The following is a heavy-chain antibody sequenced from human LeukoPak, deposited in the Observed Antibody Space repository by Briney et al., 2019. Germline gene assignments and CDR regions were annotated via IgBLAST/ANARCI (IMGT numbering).Heavy chain of an antibody. J-gene: IGHJ5*02. D-gene: IGHD2-2*01. CDR1: GGSFSGYY. Sequence: SETLSLTCAVNGGSFSGYYWSWIRQPPGKGLEWIGEINHSGSTNYNPSLKSRVTISVDTSKNQFSLKLSSVTAADTAVYYCASSWGYCSSTSCEDEINWFDPWGQGTLVTVSS. V-gene: IGHV4-34*01. CDR3: ASSWGYCSSTSCEDEINWFDP. CDR2: INHSGST.